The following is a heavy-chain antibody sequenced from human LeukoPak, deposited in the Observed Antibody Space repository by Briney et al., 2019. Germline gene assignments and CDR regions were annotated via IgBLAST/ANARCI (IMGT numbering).Heavy chain of an antibody. CDR1: GFTFSSYE. V-gene: IGHV3-48*03. CDR3: ARDNYYGSGSYHWFDS. CDR2: ISSSGSTI. Sequence: GGSLRLSCAASGFTFSSYEMNWVRQAPGKGLEWVSYISSSGSTIYYADSVKGRFTISRDNAKNSLYLQMNSLRAEDTAVYYCARDNYYGSGSYHWFDSWGQGTLVTVSS. D-gene: IGHD3-10*01. J-gene: IGHJ5*01.